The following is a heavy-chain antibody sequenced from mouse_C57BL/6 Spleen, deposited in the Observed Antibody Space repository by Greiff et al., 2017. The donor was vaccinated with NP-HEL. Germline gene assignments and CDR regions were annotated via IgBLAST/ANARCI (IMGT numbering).Heavy chain of an antibody. J-gene: IGHJ3*01. CDR1: GYSFTDYN. V-gene: IGHV1-39*01. Sequence: VQLQQSGPELVKPGASVKISCKASGYSFTDYNMNWVKQSNGKSLEWIGVINPNYGTTSYNQKFKGKATLTVDQSSSTAYMQLNSLTSEDSAVYYCAIDHYGSSYVGLGPFAYWGQGTLVTVSA. D-gene: IGHD1-1*01. CDR2: INPNYGTT. CDR3: AIDHYGSSYVGLGPFAY.